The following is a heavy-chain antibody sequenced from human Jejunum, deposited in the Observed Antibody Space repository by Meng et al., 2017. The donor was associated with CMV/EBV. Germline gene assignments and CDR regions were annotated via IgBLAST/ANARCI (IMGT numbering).Heavy chain of an antibody. J-gene: IGHJ4*02. CDR2: INHDGTDT. V-gene: IGHV3-74*01. D-gene: IGHD1-1*01. Sequence: EVRLVESGVALVQPGGALRLSCAASGFTFTAYWMHWVRQAPGKGLEWVSRINHDGTDTKYADSVKGRFTISRDNARNTLFLQMHSLTVDDTAMYFCASGSTIPDYWGQGALVTVSS. CDR1: GFTFTAYW. CDR3: ASGSTIPDY.